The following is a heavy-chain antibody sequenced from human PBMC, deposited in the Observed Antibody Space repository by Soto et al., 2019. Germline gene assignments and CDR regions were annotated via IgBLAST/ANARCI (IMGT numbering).Heavy chain of an antibody. J-gene: IGHJ6*03. CDR1: GYSFTSYW. V-gene: IGHV5-51*01. D-gene: IGHD3-9*01. Sequence: GESRKISCKGSGYSFTSYWIGWVRQMPGKGLEWMGIIYPGDSDTRYSPSFQGQVTISADKSISTAYLQWSSLKASDTAMYYCARLTISHPIEPYYYYMDVWGKGTTVTVSS. CDR2: IYPGDSDT. CDR3: ARLTISHPIEPYYYYMDV.